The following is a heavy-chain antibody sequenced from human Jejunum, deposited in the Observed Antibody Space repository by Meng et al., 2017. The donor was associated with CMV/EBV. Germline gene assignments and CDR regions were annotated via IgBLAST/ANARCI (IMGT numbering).Heavy chain of an antibody. CDR1: GFTFSSYS. J-gene: IGHJ5*02. CDR3: AKEMFDP. CDR2: IDSDGTTT. Sequence: EVALVVFGGGLVQPGGSLRLSCAASGFTFSSYSMHWVRQAPGKGLVWVSRIDSDGTTTNYADSVKGRFTISRDNAKNTLYLQMNSLRAEDTAVYYCAKEMFDPWGQGTLVTVSS. V-gene: IGHV3-74*01.